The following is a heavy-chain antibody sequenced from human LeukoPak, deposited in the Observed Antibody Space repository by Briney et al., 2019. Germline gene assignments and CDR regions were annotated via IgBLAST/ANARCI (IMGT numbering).Heavy chain of an antibody. V-gene: IGHV3-7*01. D-gene: IGHD1-14*01. CDR3: AKLSMSTRFREVNRGYYFDY. CDR1: GFTFSSYG. Sequence: GGSLRLSCAASGFTFSSYGMSWVRQAPGKGLEWVANINQDGSEKYYVDSVKGRFTISRDNAKNSLYLQMNSLRAEDTAVYYCAKLSMSTRFREVNRGYYFDYWGQGTLVTVPS. CDR2: INQDGSEK. J-gene: IGHJ4*02.